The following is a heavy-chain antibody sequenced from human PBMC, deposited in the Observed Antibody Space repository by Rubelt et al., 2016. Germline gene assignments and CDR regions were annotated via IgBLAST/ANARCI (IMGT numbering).Heavy chain of an antibody. V-gene: IGHV3-30*03. CDR3: ARDRAGGSFDY. CDR2: ISYDGSNE. Sequence: LVQPGGSLRLSCAASGFTFSDYLMHWVRQAPGKGLEWVTVISYDGSNEYYADSVKGRFTISRDNAKSSVYLQMDSLRAEDTAVYYCARDRAGGSFDYWGQGILVTVAS. D-gene: IGHD3-16*02. CDR1: GFTFSDYL. J-gene: IGHJ4*02.